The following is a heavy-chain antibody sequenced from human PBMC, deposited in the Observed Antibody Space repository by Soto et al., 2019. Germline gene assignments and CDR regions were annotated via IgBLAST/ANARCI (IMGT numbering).Heavy chain of an antibody. D-gene: IGHD2-15*01. CDR1: GFTFSDYY. Sequence: GGSLRLSCAASGFTFSDYYMSWIRQAPGKGLEWVSYISSSSSTIYYADSVKGRFTISRDNAKNSLYLQMDSLRAEDMAIYYCARGPSYCSGGSCYSEYWGQGTLVTVSS. CDR2: ISSSSSTI. J-gene: IGHJ4*02. V-gene: IGHV3-11*04. CDR3: ARGPSYCSGGSCYSEY.